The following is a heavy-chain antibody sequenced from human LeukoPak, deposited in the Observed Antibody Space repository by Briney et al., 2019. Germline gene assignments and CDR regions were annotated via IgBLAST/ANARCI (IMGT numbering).Heavy chain of an antibody. CDR3: ARDFGSMGSGYYDRAYYYYGMDV. D-gene: IGHD3-3*01. Sequence: ASVKVSCKAFGYTFTGYYMHWVRQAPGQGLEWMGRINPNSDGTNYAQKFQGRVTMTRDTSISTVYMELSRLRSDDTAVYYCARDFGSMGSGYYDRAYYYYGMDVWGQGTTVTVSS. CDR2: INPNSDGT. CDR1: GYTFTGYY. J-gene: IGHJ6*02. V-gene: IGHV1-2*06.